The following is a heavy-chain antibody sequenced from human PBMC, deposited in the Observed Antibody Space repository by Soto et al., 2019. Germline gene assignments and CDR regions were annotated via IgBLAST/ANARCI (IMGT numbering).Heavy chain of an antibody. J-gene: IGHJ6*02. CDR2: ISAYNGNT. D-gene: IGHD4-17*01. CDR1: GYTFTSYG. V-gene: IGHV1-18*01. CDR3: ARDPAGRTVTQYTGGYYYYGMAV. Sequence: GASVKVSCKASGYTFTSYGISWVRQAPGQGLEWMGWISAYNGNTNYAQKLQGRVTMTTDTSTSTAYMELRSLRSDDTAVYYCARDPAGRTVTQYTGGYYYYGMAVWGQGTTVTVSS.